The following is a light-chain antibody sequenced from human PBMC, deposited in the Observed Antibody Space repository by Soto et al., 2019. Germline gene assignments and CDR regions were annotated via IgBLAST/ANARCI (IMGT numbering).Light chain of an antibody. J-gene: IGKJ5*01. CDR2: GAS. Sequence: EIVLKQFPATLSVSPGERATLSCRPSQSVSSNLAWYQQKPGQAPRLLIYGASTRATGIPARFSGSGSGTEFTLTISSLQSEDFAVYYCQQYNNWPRTFGQGTRLEIK. CDR3: QQYNNWPRT. V-gene: IGKV3-15*01. CDR1: QSVSSN.